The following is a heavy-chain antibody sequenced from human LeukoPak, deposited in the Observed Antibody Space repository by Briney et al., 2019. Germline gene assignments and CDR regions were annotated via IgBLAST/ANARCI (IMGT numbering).Heavy chain of an antibody. D-gene: IGHD3-22*01. J-gene: IGHJ4*02. V-gene: IGHV3-11*01. CDR2: ISSSGSTI. Sequence: PGGSLRLSCAASGFTFSDYYMSWIHQAPGKGLEWVSYISSSGSTIYYADSVKGRFTISRDNAKNSLYLQMHSLRAEDTAVYYCARESYYYDSSGYYVYYFDYWGQGTLVTVSS. CDR1: GFTFSDYY. CDR3: ARESYYYDSSGYYVYYFDY.